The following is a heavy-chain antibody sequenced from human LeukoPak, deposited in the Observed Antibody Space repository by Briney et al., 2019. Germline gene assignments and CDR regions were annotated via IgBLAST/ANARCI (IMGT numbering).Heavy chain of an antibody. Sequence: ASVKVSCKASGGTFSSYAISWVRQAPGQGLEWMGRIIPILGIANYAQKFQGRVTITADKSTSTAYMELSSLRSEDTAVYYCAREPRDYDILTGYLHPYYFDYWGQGTLVTVSS. D-gene: IGHD3-9*01. CDR1: GGTFSSYA. J-gene: IGHJ4*02. V-gene: IGHV1-69*04. CDR3: AREPRDYDILTGYLHPYYFDY. CDR2: IIPILGIA.